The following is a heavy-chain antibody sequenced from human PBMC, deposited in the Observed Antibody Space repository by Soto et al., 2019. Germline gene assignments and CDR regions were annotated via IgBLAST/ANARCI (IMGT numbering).Heavy chain of an antibody. J-gene: IGHJ4*02. CDR1: GFTFDDYA. D-gene: IGHD2-2*02. Sequence: GGSLRLSCAASGFTFDDYAMHWVRQAPGKGLEWVSAISCSGGSIYYADSVKGRFTISRDNSKNTLYLQMNSLRAEDTAVYYCAKSPPREIPRFDYWGQGTLVTVSS. CDR2: ISCSGGSI. V-gene: IGHV3-23*01. CDR3: AKSPPREIPRFDY.